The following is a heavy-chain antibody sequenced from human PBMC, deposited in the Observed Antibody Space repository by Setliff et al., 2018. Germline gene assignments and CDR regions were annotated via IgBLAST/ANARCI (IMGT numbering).Heavy chain of an antibody. Sequence: PGESLKISCQASGYSFSNYWIAWVRQMPGKGLEWMGIIFPGDSETKYSPSFQGQVTISADKSTTTAHLQWSSLKASDTATYYCATNGYSGYGHAFDIWGQGTLVTVSS. V-gene: IGHV5-51*01. CDR2: IFPGDSET. J-gene: IGHJ3*02. D-gene: IGHD5-12*01. CDR1: GYSFSNYW. CDR3: ATNGYSGYGHAFDI.